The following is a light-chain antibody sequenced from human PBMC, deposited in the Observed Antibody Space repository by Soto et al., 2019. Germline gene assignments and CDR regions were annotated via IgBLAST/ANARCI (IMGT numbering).Light chain of an antibody. V-gene: IGKV3-15*01. Sequence: EIVMTQSPATLSVSPGERATLSCRASQSVATNLVWFQHKPGQAPRLLIYSASKRATGIPARFSGSGSGTDFSLLISSLQSEDSAAYHCQQYNNWPLYTFGQGTKLEIK. CDR3: QQYNNWPLYT. J-gene: IGKJ2*01. CDR2: SAS. CDR1: QSVATN.